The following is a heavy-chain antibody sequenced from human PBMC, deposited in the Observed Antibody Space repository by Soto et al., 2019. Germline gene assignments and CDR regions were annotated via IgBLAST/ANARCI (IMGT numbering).Heavy chain of an antibody. Sequence: EVQLLESGGGLVQPGGSLRLSCAASGFTFSSYAMSWVRQAPGKGLEWVSAISGSGGSTYYADSVKGRFTISRDNSKNTLYQQMNSLRAEDTAVYYCAKVEKRWRLYFELWGRGTLVTVSS. CDR3: AKVEKRWRLYFEL. CDR2: ISGSGGST. J-gene: IGHJ2*01. D-gene: IGHD3-3*01. V-gene: IGHV3-23*01. CDR1: GFTFSSYA.